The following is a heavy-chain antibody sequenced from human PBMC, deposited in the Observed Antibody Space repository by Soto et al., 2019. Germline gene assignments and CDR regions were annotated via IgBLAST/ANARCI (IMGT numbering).Heavy chain of an antibody. Sequence: GGSLILSCAASGFTFTSYAMSWVRQAPGKGLEWVSAISGSGGSTYYADSVKGRFTISRDNSKNTLYLQMNSLRAEDTAVYFCAKDTELSGYVAFDIWGQGTMVTVSS. CDR3: AKDTELSGYVAFDI. V-gene: IGHV3-23*01. CDR2: ISGSGGST. J-gene: IGHJ3*02. CDR1: GFTFTSYA. D-gene: IGHD3-22*01.